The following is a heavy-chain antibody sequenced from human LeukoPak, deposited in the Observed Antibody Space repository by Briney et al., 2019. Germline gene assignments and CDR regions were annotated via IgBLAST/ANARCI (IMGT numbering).Heavy chain of an antibody. CDR1: GFTFDDYA. V-gene: IGHV3-9*01. J-gene: IGHJ3*02. Sequence: GRSLRLSCAASGFTFDDYAMPWVRQAPGKGLEWVSGISWNSGSIGYADSVKGRFTISRDNAKNSLYLQMNSLRAEDTALYYCAKASHTPPYYYDSSGYYPGGLDIWGQGTMVIVSS. CDR2: ISWNSGSI. CDR3: AKASHTPPYYYDSSGYYPGGLDI. D-gene: IGHD3-22*01.